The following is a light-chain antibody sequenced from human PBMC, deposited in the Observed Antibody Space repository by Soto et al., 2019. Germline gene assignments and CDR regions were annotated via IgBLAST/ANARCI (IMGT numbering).Light chain of an antibody. Sequence: DTVLTQTPLSSPVALGQPASISCRSSESLVHSDGNTYLSWLQQRPGQPPRLLLYKISDWFSGVPDTLSGGGAGTDFTLKTSRVEAEDVGFYYCIQAKQFPSTYGQRTRLEIK. J-gene: IGKJ5*01. CDR1: ESLVHSDGNTY. CDR2: KIS. V-gene: IGKV2-24*01. CDR3: IQAKQFPST.